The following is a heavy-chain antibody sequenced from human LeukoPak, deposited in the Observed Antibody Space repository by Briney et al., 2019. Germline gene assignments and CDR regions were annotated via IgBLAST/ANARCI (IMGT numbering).Heavy chain of an antibody. D-gene: IGHD1-26*01. CDR2: IGGSGTRT. CDR1: GFTFTTYG. CDR3: AKDWDWELLIFDY. Sequence: GGSLRLSCSASGFTFTTYGMNWVRQAPGKGLEWVSGIGGSGTRTYYADSVKGRFTISRDNSKNKLYLQMNSLRAEDTAIYYCAKDWDWELLIFDYWGQGTLVTVSS. V-gene: IGHV3-23*01. J-gene: IGHJ4*02.